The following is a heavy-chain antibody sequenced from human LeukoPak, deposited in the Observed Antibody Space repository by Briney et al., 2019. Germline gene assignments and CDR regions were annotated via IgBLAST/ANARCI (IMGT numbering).Heavy chain of an antibody. CDR2: ISWNSGSI. CDR3: AKAPSGIAVAGYFDY. D-gene: IGHD6-19*01. J-gene: IGHJ4*02. V-gene: IGHV3-9*01. Sequence: GGSLRLSCAASGFTFDDYAMHWVRQAPGKGLEWVSGISWNSGSIGYADSVKGRFTISRDNAENSLYLQMNSLRAEDTALYYCAKAPSGIAVAGYFDYWGQGTLVTVSS. CDR1: GFTFDDYA.